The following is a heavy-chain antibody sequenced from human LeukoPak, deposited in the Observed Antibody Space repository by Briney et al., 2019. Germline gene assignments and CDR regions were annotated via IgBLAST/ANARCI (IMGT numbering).Heavy chain of an antibody. CDR2: IYYSGST. CDR3: ARQFLVGSTFHAFDL. Sequence: PSETLSLTCTVSGGSISSYYWSWIRQPPGKGLEWLGYIYYSGSTNYNPSLKSRVTISVDTSKKQFSLKLTSVTAADMAVYFCARQFLVGSTFHAFDLWGQGTRVTVSS. CDR1: GGSISSYY. V-gene: IGHV4-59*08. J-gene: IGHJ3*01. D-gene: IGHD1-26*01.